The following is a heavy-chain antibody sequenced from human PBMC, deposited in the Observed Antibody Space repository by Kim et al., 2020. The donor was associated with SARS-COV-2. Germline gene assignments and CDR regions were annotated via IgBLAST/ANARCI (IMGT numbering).Heavy chain of an antibody. V-gene: IGHV4-61*02. Sequence: SETLSLTCTVSGGSISSGSYYWSWIRQPAGKGLEWIGRIYTSGSTNYNPSLKSRVTISVDTSKNQFSLKLSSVTAADTAVYYCARDKLRVRGVIIIGDYYYGMDVWGQGTTVTVSS. D-gene: IGHD3-10*01. J-gene: IGHJ6*02. CDR2: IYTSGST. CDR1: GGSISSGSYY. CDR3: ARDKLRVRGVIIIGDYYYGMDV.